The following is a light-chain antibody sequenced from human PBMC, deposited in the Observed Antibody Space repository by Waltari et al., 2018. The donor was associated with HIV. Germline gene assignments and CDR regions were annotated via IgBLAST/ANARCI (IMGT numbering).Light chain of an antibody. Sequence: HSVLTQPTSVSAAPGQKVSISCSGSASNIGPKNVSWFQLSPTTAPKLSVFANDKRPSGISARCSGSKSGTSATRVIDGLQPGDEADYYCGTWDNSLRIIVFGGGTTVTVL. CDR3: GTWDNSLRIIV. V-gene: IGLV1-51*02. CDR1: ASNIGPKN. CDR2: AND. J-gene: IGLJ2*01.